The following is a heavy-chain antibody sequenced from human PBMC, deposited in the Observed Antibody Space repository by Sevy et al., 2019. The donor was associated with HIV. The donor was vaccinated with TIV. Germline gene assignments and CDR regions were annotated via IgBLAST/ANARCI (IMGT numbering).Heavy chain of an antibody. CDR3: ARDDHWAFDY. CDR1: GFTFNNYA. J-gene: IGHJ4*02. Sequence: GGSLRLSCTASGFTFNNYAMTWVRQAPGKGLEWVSSIRGRNNVTIYAESVRGRFTLSRDISKNTLYLQMNSLRAEDTAVYYCARDDHWAFDYWDQGALVTVSS. CDR2: IRGRNNVT. D-gene: IGHD7-27*01. V-gene: IGHV3-23*01.